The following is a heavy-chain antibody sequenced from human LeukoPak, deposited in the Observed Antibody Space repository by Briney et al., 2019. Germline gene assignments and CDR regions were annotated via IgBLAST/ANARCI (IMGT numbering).Heavy chain of an antibody. Sequence: PSVTLSLTCTVSGGSISSHYWSWLRQPRGKGLEWIGYIYYSGSTNYNPSLKSRVTMSVDTSKNQLSLKLSSVTAADTAVYYCARGTAMVTYGWFDPWGQGTLVTVSP. V-gene: IGHV4-59*11. J-gene: IGHJ5*02. D-gene: IGHD5-18*01. CDR1: GGSISSHY. CDR2: IYYSGST. CDR3: ARGTAMVTYGWFDP.